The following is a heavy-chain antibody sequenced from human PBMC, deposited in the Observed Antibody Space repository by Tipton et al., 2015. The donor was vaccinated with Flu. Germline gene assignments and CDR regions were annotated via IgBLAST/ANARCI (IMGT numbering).Heavy chain of an antibody. V-gene: IGHV4-39*01. CDR2: MYYSGST. Sequence: LRLSCTVSGGSISSSGHYWGWIRQPPGKGLEWIGSMYYSGSTYYNPSLMSRVTISVGTSKNQFSLKLNSVTAADTAVYYCARHYGSGTYFFGDWGQGTLVTVSS. CDR3: ARHYGSGTYFFGD. J-gene: IGHJ4*02. D-gene: IGHD3-10*01. CDR1: GGSISSSGHY.